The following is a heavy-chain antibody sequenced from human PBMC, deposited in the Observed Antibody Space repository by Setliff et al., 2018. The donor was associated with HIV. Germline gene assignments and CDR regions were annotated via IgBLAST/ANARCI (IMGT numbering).Heavy chain of an antibody. CDR2: INYNGNT. Sequence: PSETLSLTCTVSGDSVRNYYWSWIRQPPERGLDYIGYINYNGNTNYNPSLKSRVTMSVDTSKNQISLKLRSVTAADTAVYYCARDLDNWKGLNAFDIWGQGTMVTVSS. J-gene: IGHJ3*02. CDR1: GDSVRNYY. V-gene: IGHV4-59*02. CDR3: ARDLDNWKGLNAFDI. D-gene: IGHD1-20*01.